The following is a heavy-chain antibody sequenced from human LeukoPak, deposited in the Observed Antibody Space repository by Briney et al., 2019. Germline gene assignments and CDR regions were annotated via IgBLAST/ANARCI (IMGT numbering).Heavy chain of an antibody. V-gene: IGHV3-48*03. Sequence: GGSLRLSCAASGFTFSSYEMTWVRQAPGKGLEWVSYISSSGSTIYYADSVKGRFTISRDNAKNSLYLQMNSLRAEDTAVYYCAELGITMIGGVWGKGTTVTISS. J-gene: IGHJ6*04. CDR3: AELGITMIGGV. CDR2: ISSSGSTI. D-gene: IGHD3-10*02. CDR1: GFTFSSYE.